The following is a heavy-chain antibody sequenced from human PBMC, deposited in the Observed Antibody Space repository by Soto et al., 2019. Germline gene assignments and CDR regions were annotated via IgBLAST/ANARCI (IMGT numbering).Heavy chain of an antibody. CDR2: VDPEDGET. V-gene: IGHV1-69-2*01. CDR3: ATTTAVIVAQGPMDV. Sequence: EVQLVQSGAEVKKPGATVKISCKVSGFKFIDYYLYWVQQAPGKALGWMGRVDPEDGETVYSEKFQGRLTITADTSRDIAHMELSGLRAEDTAVYFCATTTAVIVAQGPMDVWGQGTTVIVSS. J-gene: IGHJ6*02. D-gene: IGHD2-21*01. CDR1: GFKFIDYY.